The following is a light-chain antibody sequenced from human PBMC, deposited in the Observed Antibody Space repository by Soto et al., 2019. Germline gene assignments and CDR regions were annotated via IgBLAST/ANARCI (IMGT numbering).Light chain of an antibody. CDR1: SSDVGGYNY. J-gene: IGLJ2*01. CDR3: SSYTSSSTSHVV. V-gene: IGLV2-14*01. CDR2: EVS. Sequence: QSVLTQPASVSGSPGQSITISCTGTSSDVGGYNYVSWYQQHPGKAPKLMIYEVSNRPSGVSNRFSGSKSGNTASLTISGLQAEDEADYYFSSYTSSSTSHVVFGGGTKLTVL.